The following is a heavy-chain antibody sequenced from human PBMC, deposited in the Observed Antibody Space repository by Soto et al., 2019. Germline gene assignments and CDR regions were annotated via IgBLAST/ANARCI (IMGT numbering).Heavy chain of an antibody. CDR1: GCTFSSYA. D-gene: IGHD1-26*01. Sequence: SVKVCCKASGCTFSSYAISWVRQAPGQGLEWMGGIIPIFGTANYAQKFQGRVTITADESTSTAYMELSSLRSEDTAVYYCAREPPEYSGSYYWFDPWGQGTLVTVSS. CDR2: IIPIFGTA. V-gene: IGHV1-69*13. CDR3: AREPPEYSGSYYWFDP. J-gene: IGHJ5*02.